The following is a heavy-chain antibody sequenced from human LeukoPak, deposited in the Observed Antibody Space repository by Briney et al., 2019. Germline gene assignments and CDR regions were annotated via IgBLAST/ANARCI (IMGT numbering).Heavy chain of an antibody. D-gene: IGHD5-12*01. V-gene: IGHV1-2*02. Sequence: ASVKVSCKASGYTFTGYYIQWVRQAPGQGLEWMGWSNPGGTNYAQKFQGRVTMTRDSSISTAYMELSSLRSDDAAVYYCARGYSGYDYRSKSKSMDVWGKGTTVTVSS. CDR1: GYTFTGYY. J-gene: IGHJ6*03. CDR2: SNPGGT. CDR3: ARGYSGYDYRSKSKSMDV.